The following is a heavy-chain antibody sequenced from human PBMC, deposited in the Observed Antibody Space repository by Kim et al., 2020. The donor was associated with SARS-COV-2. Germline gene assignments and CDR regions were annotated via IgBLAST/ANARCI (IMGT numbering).Heavy chain of an antibody. D-gene: IGHD6-13*01. V-gene: IGHV4-39*07. CDR3: ARDQIAKEGYYYGMDV. J-gene: IGHJ6*02. Sequence: SLKSRVTISVDSSKHQFSLTLSSVTAADTAVYYCARDQIAKEGYYYGMDVWGQGTTVTVSS.